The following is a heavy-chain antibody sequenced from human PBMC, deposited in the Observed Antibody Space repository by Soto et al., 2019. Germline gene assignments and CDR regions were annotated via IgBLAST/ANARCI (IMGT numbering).Heavy chain of an antibody. CDR2: IFHIGST. Sequence: QVQLRESGPGLVKPSGTLSLTCAVSGDAISSSYWWNWVRQSPGRGLEWIGEIFHIGSTNYNPSLKGRLTMSVDKTKNHFSLTLTSVTAADTAVYFCARGPIRGVQYYFDLWGLGTLVAVSS. CDR1: GDAISSSYW. V-gene: IGHV4-4*02. J-gene: IGHJ4*02. CDR3: ARGPIRGVQYYFDL. D-gene: IGHD3-10*01.